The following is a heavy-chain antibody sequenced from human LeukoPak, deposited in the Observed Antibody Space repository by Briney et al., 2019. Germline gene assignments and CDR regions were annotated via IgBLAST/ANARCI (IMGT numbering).Heavy chain of an antibody. CDR3: AREVGSGWYSACDY. Sequence: PGGSLRLSCAASGFTFSSYSMNWVRQAPGKGLEWVSYISSSSSTIYYADSVKGRFTISRDNAKNSLYLQMNSLRDEDTAVYYCAREVGSGWYSACDYWGQGTLVTVSS. CDR1: GFTFSSYS. V-gene: IGHV3-48*02. CDR2: ISSSSSTI. D-gene: IGHD6-19*01. J-gene: IGHJ4*02.